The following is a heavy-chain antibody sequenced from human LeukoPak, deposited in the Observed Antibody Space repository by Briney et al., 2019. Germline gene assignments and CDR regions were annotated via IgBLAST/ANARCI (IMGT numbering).Heavy chain of an antibody. J-gene: IGHJ4*02. CDR2: ISYDGSNK. CDR3: AKTPSSGYYFDQ. V-gene: IGHV3-30*04. CDR1: GFTFSSYA. Sequence: GGSLRLSCAASGFTFSSYAMHWVRQAPGKGLEWVAVISYDGSNKYYADSVRGRFTISRDNSKNTLYLQMNSLRAEDTAVYYCAKTPSSGYYFDQWGQGTLVTVSS. D-gene: IGHD5-12*01.